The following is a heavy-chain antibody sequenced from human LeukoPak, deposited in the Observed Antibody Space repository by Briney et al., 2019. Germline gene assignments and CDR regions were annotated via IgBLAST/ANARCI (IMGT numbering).Heavy chain of an antibody. V-gene: IGHV4-34*01. J-gene: IGHJ4*02. D-gene: IGHD3-3*01. CDR2: INYSGST. CDR3: ATASGYLPFDY. CDR1: GGSFSGYY. Sequence: SETLSLTCAVYGGSFSGYYWSWIRQPPGKGLEWIGEINYSGSTNYNPSLKSRVTISVDTSKNQFSLKLSSVTAADTAVYYCATASGYLPFDYWGQGTLVTVSS.